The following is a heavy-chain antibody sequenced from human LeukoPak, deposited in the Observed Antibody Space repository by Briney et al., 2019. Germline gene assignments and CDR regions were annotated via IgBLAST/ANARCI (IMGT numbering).Heavy chain of an antibody. J-gene: IGHJ2*01. CDR3: ARQLWFWYFDL. CDR2: TYYSGNT. CDR1: GGSISSYY. Sequence: SETLSLTCTVSGGSISSYYWSWLRQPPGKGLEWIGYTYYSGNTNYNPSLKSRVTISVDTSKNQFSLKLNSVTAADTAVYYCARQLWFWYFDLWGRGTLVTVSS. V-gene: IGHV4-59*08. D-gene: IGHD3-10*01.